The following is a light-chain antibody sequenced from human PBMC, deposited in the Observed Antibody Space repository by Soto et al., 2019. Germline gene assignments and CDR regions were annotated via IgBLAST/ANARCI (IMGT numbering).Light chain of an antibody. J-gene: IGKJ5*01. CDR2: GAS. Sequence: EIVMTQSPATLAVSPGESATLSCRASQSVSSNLAWYQQKPGQAPTLLIYGASSRATGIPDRFSGSGSGTDLTLTISRLEPEDFAVYYCQQYGSSPPITFGQGTRLEIK. CDR3: QQYGSSPPIT. CDR1: QSVSSN. V-gene: IGKV3-20*01.